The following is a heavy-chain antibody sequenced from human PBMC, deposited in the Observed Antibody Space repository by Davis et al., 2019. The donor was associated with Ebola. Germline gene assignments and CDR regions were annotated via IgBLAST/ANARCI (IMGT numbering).Heavy chain of an antibody. D-gene: IGHD3-3*01. CDR3: ARGAYYDFWKYYYYYMDV. CDR2: IYTSGST. J-gene: IGHJ6*03. Sequence: PSETLSLTCTVSGGSISSGSYYWSWIRQPAGKGLEWIGHIYTSGSTNYNPSLKSRVTISVDTSKNQFSLKLSSVTAADTAVYYCARGAYYDFWKYYYYYMDVWGKGTTVTVSS. CDR1: GGSISSGSYY. V-gene: IGHV4-61*09.